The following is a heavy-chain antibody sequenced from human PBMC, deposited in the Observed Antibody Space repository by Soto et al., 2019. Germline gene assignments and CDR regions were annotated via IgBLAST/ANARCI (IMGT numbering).Heavy chain of an antibody. J-gene: IGHJ3*02. CDR2: IYPGDSYT. Sequence: GESLKISCQGSGYIFTNYWIGWVRQMPGKGLEWMGIIYPGDSYTNYSPSFQGHVTISADKSISTAYLQWSSLKASDTAMYYCAREYSSSAPDAFDIWGQGTMVTVSS. CDR1: GYIFTNYW. CDR3: AREYSSSAPDAFDI. D-gene: IGHD6-6*01. V-gene: IGHV5-51*01.